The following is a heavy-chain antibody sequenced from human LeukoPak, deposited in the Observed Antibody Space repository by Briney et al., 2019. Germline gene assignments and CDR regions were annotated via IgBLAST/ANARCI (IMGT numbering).Heavy chain of an antibody. Sequence: GGSLRLSCVASGFSLSNSWMHWVRQAPGKWLVWVSRISSDGSSKAYADSVKGRFTISRDTAKNTLYLQMNSLRDEDTAVYYCARAVPNSGLDYWGQGTLVTISS. D-gene: IGHD1-1*01. V-gene: IGHV3-74*01. CDR1: GFSLSNSW. CDR3: ARAVPNSGLDY. J-gene: IGHJ4*02. CDR2: ISSDGSSK.